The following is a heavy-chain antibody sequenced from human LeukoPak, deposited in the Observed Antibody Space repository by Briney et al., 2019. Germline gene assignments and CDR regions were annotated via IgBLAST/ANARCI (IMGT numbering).Heavy chain of an antibody. CDR1: GGSISSYY. Sequence: PSETLSLTCTVSGGSISSYYWSWIRQPPGKGLEWIGYTYYSGSTNYNPSLKSRVTISVDTSKNQFSLKLSSVTAADTAVYYCARRGSGWYENYFDYWGQGTLVTVSS. D-gene: IGHD6-19*01. V-gene: IGHV4-59*08. CDR2: TYYSGST. CDR3: ARRGSGWYENYFDY. J-gene: IGHJ4*02.